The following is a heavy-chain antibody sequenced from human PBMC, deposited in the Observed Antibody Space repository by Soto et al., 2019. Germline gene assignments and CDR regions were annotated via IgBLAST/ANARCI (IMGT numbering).Heavy chain of an antibody. Sequence: QVQLQESGPGLVKPSQTLSLTCTVSGGSISSGGYYWSWIRQHPGKGLEWIGYIYYSGSTYYNPTLKSRVTISVDTSKSQFSLKRSSVPASDTAVDYCASRGLRAAACPEYYYYCRDVWGQGTTVTVSS. V-gene: IGHV4-31*03. CDR2: IYYSGST. J-gene: IGHJ6*02. D-gene: IGHD6-13*01. CDR3: ASRGLRAAACPEYYYYCRDV. CDR1: GGSISSGGYY.